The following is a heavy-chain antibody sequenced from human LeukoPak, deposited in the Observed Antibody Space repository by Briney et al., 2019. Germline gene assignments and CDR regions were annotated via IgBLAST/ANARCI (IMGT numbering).Heavy chain of an antibody. V-gene: IGHV3-48*03. CDR3: ARRDYGDPRWYFDL. Sequence: GGSLRLSCAASGFTFSSYEMNWVRQAPGKGLEWVSYISSSGSTIYYADSVKGRFTISRDNAKNSLYLQMNSLRAEDTAVYYCARRDYGDPRWYFDLWGRGTLVTVSS. CDR2: ISSSGSTI. D-gene: IGHD4-17*01. J-gene: IGHJ2*01. CDR1: GFTFSSYE.